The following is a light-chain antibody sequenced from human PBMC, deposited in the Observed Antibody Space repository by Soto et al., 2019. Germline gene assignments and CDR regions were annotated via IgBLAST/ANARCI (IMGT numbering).Light chain of an antibody. J-gene: IGKJ5*01. Sequence: DIVLTQSPGTLSLSPGERATLSCRASQTLSPNYLAWCQQKPGHPPRLLIYGSSKRATGIPDRFSGSGSGADLTLTISGLEPDDFGVYFCQQYSALPMTFGQGTRLEIK. CDR1: QTLSPNY. V-gene: IGKV3-20*01. CDR2: GSS. CDR3: QQYSALPMT.